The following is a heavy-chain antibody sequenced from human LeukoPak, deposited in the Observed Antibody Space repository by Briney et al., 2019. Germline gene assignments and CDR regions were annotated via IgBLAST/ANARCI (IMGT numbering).Heavy chain of an antibody. J-gene: IGHJ5*02. Sequence: PGGSLRLSCAPSGFTFSSYSMNWVRQAPGKGLEWVSYISSSSSTIYYADSVKGRFTISRDNAKNSLYLQMNSLRAEDTAVYYCARDPYSVTIFGVVSGWFDPWGQGTLVTVSS. CDR2: ISSSSSTI. V-gene: IGHV3-48*01. D-gene: IGHD3-3*01. CDR1: GFTFSSYS. CDR3: ARDPYSVTIFGVVSGWFDP.